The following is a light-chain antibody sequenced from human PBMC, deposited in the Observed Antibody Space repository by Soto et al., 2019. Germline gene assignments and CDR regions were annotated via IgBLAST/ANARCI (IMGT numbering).Light chain of an antibody. CDR2: GAS. CDR1: QSVSSNY. J-gene: IGKJ2*01. Sequence: EIVLTQSPGTLSLSPGERATLSCRASQSVSSNYLAWYQHKTGEAPRLLIYGASSRATGIPDRFSGSGSGIDFTHTISRLEPEDFAVYYCQQYGSSPPYTFGQGTKLEIK. CDR3: QQYGSSPPYT. V-gene: IGKV3-20*01.